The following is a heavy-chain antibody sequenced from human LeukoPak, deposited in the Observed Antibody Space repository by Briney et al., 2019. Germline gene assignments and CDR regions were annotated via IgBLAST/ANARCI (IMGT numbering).Heavy chain of an antibody. CDR2: IYPGDSDT. Sequence: GESLQISCKCSGYSFTTHWIGWVRQVPGEGLEWMGIIYPGDSDTRYSTSFQGQVTMSVDKSLNTASLQWTSLKASDTAIYYCARPRDTGAGNSPFDFWGQGTLVTVSS. CDR1: GYSFTTHW. CDR3: ARPRDTGAGNSPFDF. V-gene: IGHV5-51*01. J-gene: IGHJ4*02. D-gene: IGHD2-8*02.